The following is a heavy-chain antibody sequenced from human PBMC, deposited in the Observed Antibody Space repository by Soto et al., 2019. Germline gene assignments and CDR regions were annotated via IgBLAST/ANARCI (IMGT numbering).Heavy chain of an antibody. CDR1: GGSISSGGYY. D-gene: IGHD6-13*01. J-gene: IGHJ4*02. Sequence: PSETLSLTCTVSGGSISSGGYYWSWIRQHPGKGLEWIGYIYYSGSTYYNPSLKSRVTISVDTSKNQFSLKLSSVTAADTAVYYCARGTYSSSWYFDYWGQGTLVTVSS. CDR2: IYYSGST. V-gene: IGHV4-31*03. CDR3: ARGTYSSSWYFDY.